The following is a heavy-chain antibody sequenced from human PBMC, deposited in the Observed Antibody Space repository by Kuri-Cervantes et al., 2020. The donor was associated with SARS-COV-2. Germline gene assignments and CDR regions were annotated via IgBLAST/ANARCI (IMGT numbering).Heavy chain of an antibody. V-gene: IGHV3-48*03. Sequence: GESLKISCAASGFTFSSYEMHWVRQAPGKGLEWVSYISSSGSAIYYADSVKGRFTISRDNAKNSLYLQMNSLRAEDTAVYYCARTYDFWSGYSSALIDYWGQGTLVTVSS. CDR3: ARTYDFWSGYSSALIDY. CDR2: ISSSGSAI. D-gene: IGHD3-3*01. CDR1: GFTFSSYE. J-gene: IGHJ4*02.